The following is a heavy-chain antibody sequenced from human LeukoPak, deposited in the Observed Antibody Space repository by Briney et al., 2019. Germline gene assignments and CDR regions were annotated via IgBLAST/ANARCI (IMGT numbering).Heavy chain of an antibody. CDR1: GFTFRYYG. J-gene: IGHJ5*02. CDR3: ARDTDTCGNSSRLEP. CDR2: IRSDGSKE. D-gene: IGHD4-23*01. Sequence: RGSLRLSCAPSGFTFRYYGMHWVRQAPRKGLGWVAAIRSDGSKEYYADSVKGRFAISRDDSRSTQYLQMNSMRDEDTAVYYCARDTDTCGNSSRLEPWGQGTLVSVSS. V-gene: IGHV3-33*01.